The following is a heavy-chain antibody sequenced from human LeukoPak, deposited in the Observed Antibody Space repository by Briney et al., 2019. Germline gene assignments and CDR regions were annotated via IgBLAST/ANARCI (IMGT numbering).Heavy chain of an antibody. D-gene: IGHD3-10*01. CDR1: GYTFSSYG. V-gene: IGHV3-30*18. Sequence: GESLKISCKGSGYTFSSYGMHWVRQAPGKGLEWVAVISYDGSNKYYADSVKGRFTISRDNSKNTLYLQMNSLRAEDTAVYYCAKDYGSGISKYGMDVWGQGTTVTVSS. CDR3: AKDYGSGISKYGMDV. J-gene: IGHJ6*02. CDR2: ISYDGSNK.